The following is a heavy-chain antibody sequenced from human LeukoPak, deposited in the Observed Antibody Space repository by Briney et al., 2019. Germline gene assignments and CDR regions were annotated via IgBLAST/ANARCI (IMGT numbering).Heavy chain of an antibody. V-gene: IGHV3-15*01. CDR3: QWLVPHAFDI. CDR1: GFTFSDYH. CDR2: IKSKTDGGTT. J-gene: IGHJ3*02. Sequence: PGGSLRLSCAASGFTFSDYHMSWIRQAPGKGLEWVGRIKSKTDGGTTDYAAPVKGRFAISRDDSKNTLYLQMNSLKTEDTAVYYCQWLVPHAFDIWGQGTMVTVSS. D-gene: IGHD6-19*01.